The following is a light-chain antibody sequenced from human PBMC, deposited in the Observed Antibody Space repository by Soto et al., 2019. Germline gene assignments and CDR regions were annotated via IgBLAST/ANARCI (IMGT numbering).Light chain of an antibody. Sequence: DIQMTQSPXXLSASVXXXXXXTXQASQXXXXXLXCYQNKPGKATKFQIYDESNLETGVPLRFSGSGSGTDFTHTISSLQPEDIATYYNQQYDNLPFTFGPGTKVDIK. CDR3: QQYDNLPFT. CDR2: DES. V-gene: IGKV1-33*01. CDR1: QXXXXX. J-gene: IGKJ3*01.